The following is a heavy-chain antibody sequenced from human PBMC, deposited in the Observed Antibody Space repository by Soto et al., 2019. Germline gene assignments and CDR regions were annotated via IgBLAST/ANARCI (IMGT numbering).Heavy chain of an antibody. D-gene: IGHD2-8*02. CDR1: GFSLTTGGMG. Sequence: QITLKESGPTLVQPTQTLTLTCSCSGFSLTTGGMGVGWIRQPPGKALEWLALIYWDDDKGYSPSLKSRLTIIKDVYKKQVVLTMTNMDPVDTATYYCARIYCAGGNCYRRGGFYYGMDVWGQGTTVTVSS. CDR3: ARIYCAGGNCYRRGGFYYGMDV. V-gene: IGHV2-5*02. J-gene: IGHJ6*02. CDR2: IYWDDDK.